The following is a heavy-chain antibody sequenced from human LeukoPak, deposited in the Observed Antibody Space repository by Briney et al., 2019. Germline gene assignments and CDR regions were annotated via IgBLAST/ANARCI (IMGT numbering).Heavy chain of an antibody. CDR3: AREVAYYFDY. V-gene: IGHV1-69*06. J-gene: IGHJ4*02. CDR2: VIPIFGTA. CDR1: GATFSSYA. Sequence: SVKVSCKASGATFSSYAISWVRQAPGQGLEWMGGVIPIFGTANYAQKFQGRVTITADKSTSTAYMELSSLRSEDTAVYYCAREVAYYFDYWGQGTLVTVSS.